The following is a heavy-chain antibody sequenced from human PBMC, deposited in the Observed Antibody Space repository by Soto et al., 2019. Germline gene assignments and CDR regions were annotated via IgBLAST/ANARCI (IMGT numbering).Heavy chain of an antibody. Sequence: PSETLSLTCTVSGGSISSYYWSWIRQPPGKGLEWIGYIYYSGSTNYNPSLKSRVTISVDTSKNQFSLKLSSVTAADTAVYYCAVLGYCSGGSRYSTGFDPWGQGTLVTVSS. V-gene: IGHV4-59*01. CDR2: IYYSGST. CDR1: GGSISSYY. J-gene: IGHJ5*02. D-gene: IGHD2-15*01. CDR3: AVLGYCSGGSRYSTGFDP.